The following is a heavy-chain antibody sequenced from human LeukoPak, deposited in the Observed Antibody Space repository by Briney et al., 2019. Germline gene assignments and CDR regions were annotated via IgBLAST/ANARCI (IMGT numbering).Heavy chain of an antibody. J-gene: IGHJ6*03. V-gene: IGHV4-39*01. Sequence: SETLSLTCSVSGGSITSSSYYWGWIRQPPEKGLEWIGSIYYTGGTNYSPSLKSRVTVSVDTFKNQFSLKLSSVTAADTAVYYCARHPKQYYYYYMDVWGKGTTVTVSS. CDR1: GGSITSSSYY. CDR3: ARHPKQYYYYYMDV. CDR2: IYYTGGT.